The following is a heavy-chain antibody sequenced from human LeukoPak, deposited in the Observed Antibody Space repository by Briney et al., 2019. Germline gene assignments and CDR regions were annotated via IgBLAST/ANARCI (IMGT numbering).Heavy chain of an antibody. D-gene: IGHD6-19*01. CDR2: ISGSRGYT. J-gene: IGHJ4*02. V-gene: IGHV3-23*01. Sequence: GGSLRLSCAASGFTFSSYAMNWVRQAPGKGLEWVSGISGSRGYTYYADSVKGRFTISRDNPKNTLYLQMSSLRAEDTAVYYCAKSGHWDQQWLVRVNTPIDYWGQGTLVTVSS. CDR1: GFTFSSYA. CDR3: AKSGHWDQQWLVRVNTPIDY.